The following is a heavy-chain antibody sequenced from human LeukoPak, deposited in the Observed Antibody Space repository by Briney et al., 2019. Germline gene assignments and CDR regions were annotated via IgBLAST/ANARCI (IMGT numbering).Heavy chain of an antibody. J-gene: IGHJ5*02. Sequence: GGSLRLSCAASGFTFSSYSMNWVRQAPGKGLDWVSSISSSSSYIYYADSVKGRFTISRDNAKNSLYLQMNSLRAEDTAVYYCARGAVAGHNWFDPWGQGTLVTVSS. CDR2: ISSSSSYI. D-gene: IGHD6-19*01. CDR1: GFTFSSYS. V-gene: IGHV3-21*01. CDR3: ARGAVAGHNWFDP.